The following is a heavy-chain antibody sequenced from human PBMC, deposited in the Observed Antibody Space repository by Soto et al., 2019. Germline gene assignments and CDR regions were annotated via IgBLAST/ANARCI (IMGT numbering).Heavy chain of an antibody. CDR1: GGSFSGYY. J-gene: IGHJ4*02. CDR3: ARGALVVVVTATHFDY. D-gene: IGHD2-21*02. CDR2: INHSGST. V-gene: IGHV4-34*01. Sequence: QVQLQQWGAGLLKPSETLSLTCAVYGGSFSGYYWSWIRQPPGKGLEWIGEINHSGSTNYNPSLKSRVTISVDTPKNQFSLRLSSVTAADTAVYYCARGALVVVVTATHFDYWGQGTLVTVSS.